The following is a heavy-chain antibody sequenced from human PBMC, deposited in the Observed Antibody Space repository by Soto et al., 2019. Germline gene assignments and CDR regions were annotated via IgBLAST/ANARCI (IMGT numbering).Heavy chain of an antibody. CDR3: ARDFRTVFGELFPFDY. J-gene: IGHJ4*02. D-gene: IGHD3-10*02. CDR1: GGTFSSYT. CDR2: IIHILGIA. V-gene: IGHV1-69*08. Sequence: QVQLVQSGAEVKKPGSSVKVSCKASGGTFSSYTISWVRQAPGQGLEWMGRIIHILGIANYAQKFHGRVTNTADKSTRTAYMELSSLRSEDTAVYYCARDFRTVFGELFPFDYWGQGTLVTVSS.